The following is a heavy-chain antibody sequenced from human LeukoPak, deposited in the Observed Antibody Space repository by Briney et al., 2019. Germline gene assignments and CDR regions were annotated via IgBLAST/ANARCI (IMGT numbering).Heavy chain of an antibody. CDR1: GYTFTGYY. J-gene: IGHJ4*02. CDR2: INPDSGGT. Sequence: ASVKVSCMTSGYTFTGYYIHCVRQAPGQGLEWMGWINPDSGGTNYAQKFQGRVTMTRDTSISTAYMELSRLTSDDTAVYYCARAGGNSAAFAFDYWGQGTLVTVSS. CDR3: ARAGGNSAAFAFDY. V-gene: IGHV1-2*02. D-gene: IGHD4-23*01.